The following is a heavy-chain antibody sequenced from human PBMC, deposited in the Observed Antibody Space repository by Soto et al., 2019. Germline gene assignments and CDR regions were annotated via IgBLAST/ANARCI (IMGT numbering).Heavy chain of an antibody. CDR1: GFTFSSYG. V-gene: IGHV3-33*06. CDR3: AKEAAAVRFDY. J-gene: IGHJ4*02. Sequence: QVQLVESGGGVVQPGRSLRLSCAASGFTFSSYGMHWVRQAPGKGLEWVAVIWYDGSNKYYADSVKGRFTISRDNSKKTLYLQMNSLIAEDTAVYYCAKEAAAVRFDYWGRGTLVTVSS. D-gene: IGHD6-13*01. CDR2: IWYDGSNK.